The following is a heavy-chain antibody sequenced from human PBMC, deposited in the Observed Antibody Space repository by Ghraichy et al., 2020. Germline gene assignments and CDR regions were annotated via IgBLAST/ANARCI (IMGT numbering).Heavy chain of an antibody. J-gene: IGHJ6*02. D-gene: IGHD6-13*01. Sequence: SETLSLTCSVSGGSMTTFQWSWIRKLQGKGREWIGYLSDTGITSYSPSLKSRLTISIDTSKNQCSLRLRYVTAADTDAYYSAIAWRVVAAAPRYGMDVWGPGTTVTVSS. CDR2: LSDTGIT. CDR3: AIAWRVVAAAPRYGMDV. CDR1: GGSMTTFQ. V-gene: IGHV4-59*13.